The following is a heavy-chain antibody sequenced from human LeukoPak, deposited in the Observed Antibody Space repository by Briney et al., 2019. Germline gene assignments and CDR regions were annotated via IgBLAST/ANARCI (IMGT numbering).Heavy chain of an antibody. CDR2: IIPIFGTA. D-gene: IGHD1-26*01. V-gene: IGHV1-69*05. CDR1: GGTFSSYA. J-gene: IGHJ4*02. CDR3: ARDVVSTGEPKWELRGGYFDY. Sequence: SVKVSCKASGGTFSSYAISWVRQAPGQGLEWMGGIIPIFGTANYAQKFQGRVTITTDESTSTAYMELSSLRSEDTAVYYCARDVVSTGEPKWELRGGYFDYWGQGTLVTVSS.